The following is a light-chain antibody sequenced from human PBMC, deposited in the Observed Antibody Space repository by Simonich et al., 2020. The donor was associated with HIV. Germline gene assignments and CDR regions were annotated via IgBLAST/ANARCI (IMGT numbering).Light chain of an antibody. Sequence: DIQMTQSPSSLSASVGDRVTITYRASQGISNYLAWYQQKPGKGPKLLIYAASTLQSGVPSRFSGSGSGTDFTLTISSLQAEDVAVYYCQQFYSTLYTFGQGTKLEIK. V-gene: IGKV1-27*01. CDR1: QGISNY. CDR2: AAS. J-gene: IGKJ2*01. CDR3: QQFYSTLYT.